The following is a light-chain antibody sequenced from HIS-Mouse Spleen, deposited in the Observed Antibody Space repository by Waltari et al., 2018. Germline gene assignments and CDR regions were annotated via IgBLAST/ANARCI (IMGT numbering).Light chain of an antibody. V-gene: IGLV2-14*01. Sequence: QSALTQPASVSGSPGQSITISCTCTSSHVGGVNYFSWYQQHPGKAPKLMIYEVSNRTSGVSNRFSGSKSGNTASLTISGLQAEDEADYYCSSYTSSSTPYVFGTGTKVTVL. J-gene: IGLJ1*01. CDR2: EVS. CDR3: SSYTSSSTPYV. CDR1: SSHVGGVNY.